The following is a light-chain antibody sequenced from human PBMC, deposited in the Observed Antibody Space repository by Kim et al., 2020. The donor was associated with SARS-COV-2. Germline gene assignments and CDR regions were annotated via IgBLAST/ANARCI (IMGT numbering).Light chain of an antibody. CDR1: SSDIGAFDY. J-gene: IGLJ1*01. V-gene: IGLV2-14*03. CDR3: CSYTFSITVV. CDR2: DVS. Sequence: QSALAQPASVSGSPGQSITISCTGTSSDIGAFDYVSWYQHHPGKAPRLMIYDVSERASGISDRFSGSKSGNTAFLTISGLQAEDEADYYCCSYTFSITVVFGTGTKVTVL.